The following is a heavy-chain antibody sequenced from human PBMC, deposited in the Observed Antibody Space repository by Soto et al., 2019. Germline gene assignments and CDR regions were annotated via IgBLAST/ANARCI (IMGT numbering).Heavy chain of an antibody. CDR3: AMGYSYGNFDY. CDR2: ISSSSSYT. D-gene: IGHD5-18*01. J-gene: IGHJ4*02. CDR1: GFTFSDYY. Sequence: GGSVRLSCAASGFTFSDYYMSWIRQAPGKGLEWVSYISSSSSYTNYADSVKGRFTISRDNAKNSLYLQMNSLRAEDTAVYYCAMGYSYGNFDYWGQGTLVTVSS. V-gene: IGHV3-11*06.